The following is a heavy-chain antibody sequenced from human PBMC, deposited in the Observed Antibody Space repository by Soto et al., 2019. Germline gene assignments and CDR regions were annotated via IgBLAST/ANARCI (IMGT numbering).Heavy chain of an antibody. J-gene: IGHJ4*02. CDR2: INHSGST. D-gene: IGHD3-10*01. V-gene: IGHV4-34*01. CDR1: GGSFSGYY. CDR3: ASREGSGSTPFDY. Sequence: SETLSLTCAVYGGSFSGYYWSWIRQPPGKGLEWIGEINHSGSTNYNPSLKSRVTISVDTSKNQFSLKLRSVTAADTAVYYCASREGSGSTPFDYWGQGTLVTVS.